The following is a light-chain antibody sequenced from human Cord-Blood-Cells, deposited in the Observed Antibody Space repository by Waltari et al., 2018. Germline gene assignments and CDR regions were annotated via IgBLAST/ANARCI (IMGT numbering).Light chain of an antibody. J-gene: IGLJ2*01. CDR3: CSYAGSDVV. Sequence: QSALTQPRSVSGSPGQSVTISCTGTSSDVGGYNYVSWYQQHPGKAPKLMIYDVSKRPVVVPDRFAGSTSINTSSLTFAGLQAEDEADYYCCSYAGSDVVFGGGTKLTVL. CDR1: SSDVGGYNY. V-gene: IGLV2-11*01. CDR2: DVS.